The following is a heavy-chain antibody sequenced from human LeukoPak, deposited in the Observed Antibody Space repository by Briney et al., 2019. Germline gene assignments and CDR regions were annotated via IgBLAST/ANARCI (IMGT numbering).Heavy chain of an antibody. CDR1: GFTFSSYW. J-gene: IGHJ6*03. D-gene: IGHD3/OR15-3a*01. CDR2: IKQDGSGK. CDR3: ARRGFLDPTYYYYYMDV. V-gene: IGHV3-7*01. Sequence: GGSLRLSCAASGFTFSSYWMSWVRQAPGKGLEWVANIKQDGSGKYYVDSVKGRFTISRDNAKNSLYLQMNSLRAEDTAVYYCARRGFLDPTYYYYYMDVWGKGTTVTVSS.